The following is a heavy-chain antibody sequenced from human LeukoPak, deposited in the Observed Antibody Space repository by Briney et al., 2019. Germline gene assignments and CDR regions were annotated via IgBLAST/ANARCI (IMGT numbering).Heavy chain of an antibody. J-gene: IGHJ4*02. CDR2: IAADGGVK. CDR3: AREATWGQWYFDL. CDR1: GFTFHDHG. Sequence: GTSLRLSCVASGFTFHDHGMDWVRQAPGKGLEWVAVIAADGGVKHYADSVKGRFTLSRDNSKNTLFLQMNILSVEDTAVHYCAREATWGQWYFDLWGQGTPVTVSS. V-gene: IGHV3-30*03. D-gene: IGHD6-19*01.